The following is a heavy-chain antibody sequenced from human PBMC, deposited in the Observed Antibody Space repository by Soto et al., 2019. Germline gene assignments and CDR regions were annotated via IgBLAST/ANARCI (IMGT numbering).Heavy chain of an antibody. Sequence: GASVKVSCKASGYTFTGYYMHWVRQAPGHGLEWMGWINPNSGGTNYAQKFQGWVTMTRDTSISTAYMELSRLRSDDTAVYYCARDPRQIGSIAAAGTRWFDPWGQGTLVTVSS. V-gene: IGHV1-2*04. CDR3: ARDPRQIGSIAAAGTRWFDP. D-gene: IGHD6-13*01. J-gene: IGHJ5*02. CDR2: INPNSGGT. CDR1: GYTFTGYY.